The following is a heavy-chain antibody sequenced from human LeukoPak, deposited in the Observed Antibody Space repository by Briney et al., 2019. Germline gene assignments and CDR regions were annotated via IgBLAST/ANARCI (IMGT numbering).Heavy chain of an antibody. Sequence: GGPLRLSCAASGFTFSSYEMNWVRQAPGKGLEWVSYISSSGSTIYYADSVKGRFTISRDNAKNSLYLQMNSLRAEDTAVYYCARFIAAPYYFDYWGRGTLVTVSS. V-gene: IGHV3-48*03. CDR1: GFTFSSYE. D-gene: IGHD6-13*01. J-gene: IGHJ4*02. CDR2: ISSSGSTI. CDR3: ARFIAAPYYFDY.